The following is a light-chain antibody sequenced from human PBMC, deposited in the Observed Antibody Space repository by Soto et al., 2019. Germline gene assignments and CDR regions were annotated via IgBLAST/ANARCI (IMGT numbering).Light chain of an antibody. CDR2: DAS. Sequence: DIQMTQSPSSLSASVGDRVTITCQASQDISNYLNWYQQKPGEAPKLLIYDASNLETGVPSRFSGSGSGTDFTLTISSLQPEDFATYYCQQVNVYPSTFGGGTKV. V-gene: IGKV1-33*01. CDR3: QQVNVYPST. CDR1: QDISNY. J-gene: IGKJ4*01.